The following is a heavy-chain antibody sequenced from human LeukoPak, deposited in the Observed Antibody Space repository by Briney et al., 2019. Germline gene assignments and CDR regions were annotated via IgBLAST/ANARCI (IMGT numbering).Heavy chain of an antibody. CDR1: GFTFSDYK. Sequence: GGSLRLSCAASGFTFSDYKMFWVRQAPGKGLEWLSSIGSRSSDIYYGDSLKGRFTISRDNAKNSLYLQMNTLRAEDTALYYCARCRAYDTRDLDYWGQGTLVTVSS. D-gene: IGHD3-22*01. V-gene: IGHV3-21*01. CDR3: ARCRAYDTRDLDY. CDR2: IGSRSSDI. J-gene: IGHJ4*02.